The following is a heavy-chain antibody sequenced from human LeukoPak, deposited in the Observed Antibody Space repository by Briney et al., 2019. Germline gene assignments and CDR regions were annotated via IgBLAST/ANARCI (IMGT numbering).Heavy chain of an antibody. J-gene: IGHJ4*02. CDR2: IWSDGTNK. CDR3: AKDAQRGFDYSNSLEY. V-gene: IGHV3-33*06. D-gene: IGHD4-11*01. CDR1: GFTFSHFG. Sequence: PGGSMRLSCAASGFTFSHFGFHWVRQAPGKGLEWVAVIWSDGTNKYYGDSVKGRFIIQRDDSQKTVYLQMNRLRAEDTAIYYCAKDAQRGFDYSNSLEYWGQGSLVTVSS.